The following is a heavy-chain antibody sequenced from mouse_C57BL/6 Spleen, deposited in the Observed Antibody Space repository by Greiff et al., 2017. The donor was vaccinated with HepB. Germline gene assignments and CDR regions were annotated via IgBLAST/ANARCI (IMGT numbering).Heavy chain of an antibody. CDR3: ARGPYYYYGSSYVDWYFDV. V-gene: IGHV3-6*01. J-gene: IGHJ1*03. CDR2: ISYDGSN. CDR1: GYSITSGYY. D-gene: IGHD1-1*01. Sequence: EVHLVESGPGLVKPSQSLSLTCSVTGYSITSGYYWNWIRQFPGNKLEWMGYISYDGSNNYNPSLKNRISITRDTSKNQFFLKLNSVTTEDTATYYCARGPYYYYGSSYVDWYFDVWGTGTTVTVSS.